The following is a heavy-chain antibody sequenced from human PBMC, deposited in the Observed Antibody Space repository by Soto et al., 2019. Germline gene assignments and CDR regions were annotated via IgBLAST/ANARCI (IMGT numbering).Heavy chain of an antibody. J-gene: IGHJ4*02. CDR1: GFSFSSYW. V-gene: IGHV3-7*03. Sequence: PGGSLRLSCAASGFSFSSYWMTWVRQAPGKGLEWVANIKQDAREKYYVASVKGRFTISRDNGKNLLYLQMDSLTADDTAVYYCARGPRACSGGSCHYYFDYWGQGTLVTVSS. D-gene: IGHD2-15*01. CDR2: IKQDAREK. CDR3: ARGPRACSGGSCHYYFDY.